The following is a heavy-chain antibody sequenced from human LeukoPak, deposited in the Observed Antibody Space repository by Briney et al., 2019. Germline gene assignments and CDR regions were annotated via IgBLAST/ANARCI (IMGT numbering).Heavy chain of an antibody. D-gene: IGHD5-24*01. CDR3: ARRRRDGYNLNWFDP. Sequence: SETLSLTCAVYGGSFSGYYWSWIRQPPGKGLEWIGEINHSGSTNYNPSLKSRVTISVDTSKNQFSLKLSSVTAADTAVYYCARRRRDGYNLNWFDPWGQGTPVTVSS. CDR2: INHSGST. CDR1: GGSFSGYY. J-gene: IGHJ5*02. V-gene: IGHV4-34*01.